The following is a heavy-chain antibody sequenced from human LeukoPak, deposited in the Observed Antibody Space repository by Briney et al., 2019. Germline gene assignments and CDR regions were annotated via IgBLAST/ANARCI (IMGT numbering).Heavy chain of an antibody. CDR2: IYSGGST. CDR3: ARNGAPTAILGWYFDL. D-gene: IGHD2-2*02. V-gene: IGHV3-53*01. J-gene: IGHJ2*01. Sequence: PGGSLRLSCAASGFTVSSNYMSWVRQAPGKGLEWVSVIYSGGSTYYADSVKGRFTISRDNSKNTLYLQMNSLRAEDTAVYYCARNGAPTAILGWYFDLWGRGTLVTVSS. CDR1: GFTVSSNY.